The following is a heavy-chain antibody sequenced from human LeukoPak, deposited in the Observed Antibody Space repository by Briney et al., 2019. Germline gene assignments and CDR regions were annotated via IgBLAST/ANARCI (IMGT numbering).Heavy chain of an antibody. Sequence: GGSLRLSCAASGFTFSSYGMHWVRQAPGKGLEWVAFIRYDGSNKYYADSVKGRFTISRDNSKNTLYLQMNSLRAEDTAVYYCARSYYEYYYDSSGYYRPYFDYWGQGTLVTVSS. CDR1: GFTFSSYG. J-gene: IGHJ4*02. CDR2: IRYDGSNK. D-gene: IGHD3-22*01. CDR3: ARSYYEYYYDSSGYYRPYFDY. V-gene: IGHV3-30*02.